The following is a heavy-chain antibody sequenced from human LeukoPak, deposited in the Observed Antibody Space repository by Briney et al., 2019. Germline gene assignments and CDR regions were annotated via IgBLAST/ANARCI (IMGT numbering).Heavy chain of an antibody. V-gene: IGHV4-38-2*02. CDR1: GYSISSGYF. Sequence: SETLSLTCTVSGYSISSGYFWGWIRQPPGKGLEWIGTIYHSGSTYYNASLESRVTISVDTSKNQFSLKLSSVTAADTAVYYCASLYGEGYYFDYWGQGTLVTVSS. J-gene: IGHJ4*02. CDR2: IYHSGST. CDR3: ASLYGEGYYFDY. D-gene: IGHD4/OR15-4a*01.